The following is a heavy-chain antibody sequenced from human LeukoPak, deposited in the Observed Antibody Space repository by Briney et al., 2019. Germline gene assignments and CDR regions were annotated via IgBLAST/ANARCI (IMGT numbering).Heavy chain of an antibody. V-gene: IGHV4-59*01. CDR1: GGSISSYY. D-gene: IGHD4-17*01. CDR3: ARASGEGFRFDP. Sequence: PSETLSLTCTVSGGSISSYYCSWIRQPPGKGLEWIGYIYYSGSTNYNPSLKSRVTISVDTSKNQFSLKLSSVTAADTAVYYCARASGEGFRFDPWGQGTLVTVSS. J-gene: IGHJ5*02. CDR2: IYYSGST.